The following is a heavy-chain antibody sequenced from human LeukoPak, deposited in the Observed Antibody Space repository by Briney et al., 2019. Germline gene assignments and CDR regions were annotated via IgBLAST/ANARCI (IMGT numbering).Heavy chain of an antibody. V-gene: IGHV3-48*04. CDR3: ARDLSPTYYGSGSYSDY. CDR1: GLTFSSYS. Sequence: QPGGSLRLSCAAPGLTFSSYSMNWVRQAAGNGLEWVSYISSISSTIYYADSVKGRFTISRDNAKNSLYLQMNSLRAEDTAVYYCARDLSPTYYGSGSYSDYWGQGTLVTVSS. J-gene: IGHJ4*02. CDR2: ISSISSTI. D-gene: IGHD3-10*01.